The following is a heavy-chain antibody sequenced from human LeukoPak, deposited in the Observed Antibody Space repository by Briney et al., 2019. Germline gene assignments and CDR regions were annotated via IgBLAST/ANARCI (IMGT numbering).Heavy chain of an antibody. CDR2: IYYSGST. J-gene: IGHJ4*02. V-gene: IGHV4-59*01. CDR3: ARAGYYGSGFDY. D-gene: IGHD3-10*01. Sequence: SETLSLTCTVSGGPISSYYWSWIRQPPGKGLEWIGYIYYSGSTNYNPSLKSRVTISVDTSKNQFSLKLSSVTAADTAVYYCARAGYYGSGFDYWGQGTLVTVSS. CDR1: GGPISSYY.